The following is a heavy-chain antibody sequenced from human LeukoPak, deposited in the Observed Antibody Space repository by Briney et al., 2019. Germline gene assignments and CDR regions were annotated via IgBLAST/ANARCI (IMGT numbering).Heavy chain of an antibody. CDR2: ISYDGSKK. D-gene: IGHD4-11*01. Sequence: PGRSLRLSCAASGFTFSSYAMHWVRQAPGKGLEWEAVISYDGSKKYYADSVKGRFTISRDNSKNTLYVQMNSLRAEDTAVYYCAKFHTVTSTYWGQGTLVTVSS. J-gene: IGHJ4*02. CDR3: AKFHTVTSTY. V-gene: IGHV3-30-3*02. CDR1: GFTFSSYA.